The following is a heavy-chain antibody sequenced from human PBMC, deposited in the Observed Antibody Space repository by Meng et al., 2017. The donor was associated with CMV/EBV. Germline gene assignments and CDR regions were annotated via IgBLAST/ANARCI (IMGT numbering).Heavy chain of an antibody. V-gene: IGHV4-39*07. Sequence: ESLKISCTVSGGSISSRSYYWGWIRQPPGKGLEWIGTIYYSGSTYYNPSLKSRVTIAIDTSKHQFSLKLSSVTAADTAVYYCARGLKYQLVMSGRGYFDYWGQGTLVTVSS. J-gene: IGHJ4*02. CDR3: ARGLKYQLVMSGRGYFDY. CDR2: IYYSGST. D-gene: IGHD2-2*01. CDR1: GGSISSRSYY.